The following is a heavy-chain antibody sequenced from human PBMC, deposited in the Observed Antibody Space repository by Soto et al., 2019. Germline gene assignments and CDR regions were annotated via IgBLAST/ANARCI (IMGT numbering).Heavy chain of an antibody. V-gene: IGHV3-74*01. Sequence: GGSLRLSCAASGFTFSSFWMHWVRQIPGKGLVWVSRISSDGRSTTYADSVKGRFTISRDNAKNTLYLQMNSLRAEDTAVYYCATGDGSSGWGYYYYGMDVWGQGTTVTVSS. D-gene: IGHD6-19*01. CDR3: ATGDGSSGWGYYYYGMDV. CDR2: ISSDGRST. CDR1: GFTFSSFW. J-gene: IGHJ6*02.